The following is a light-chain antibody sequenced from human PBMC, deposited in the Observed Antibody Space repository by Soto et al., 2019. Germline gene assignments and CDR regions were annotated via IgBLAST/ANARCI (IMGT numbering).Light chain of an antibody. CDR3: CSYAGANWV. Sequence: QSALTQPASVSGSPGQSVTVSCTGSSRDVGNYNVVSWYQQHAGNAHKLIIYEGDQRPSGVSNRFSGSKSGNTASLTISGLQAEDEADYSCCSYAGANWVFGGGTKLTVL. V-gene: IGLV2-23*01. CDR1: SRDVGNYNV. CDR2: EGD. J-gene: IGLJ3*02.